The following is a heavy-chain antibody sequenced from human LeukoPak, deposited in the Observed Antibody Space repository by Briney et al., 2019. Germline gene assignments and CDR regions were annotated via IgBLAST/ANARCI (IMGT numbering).Heavy chain of an antibody. V-gene: IGHV4-4*07. J-gene: IGHJ4*02. CDR1: GGSISGYY. CDR3: EREHPVAIAADY. Sequence: SETLSLTCTVSGGSISGYYWSWVRQPAGRALESIGRIYTSGSTNYNPSLESRVTMSVDTSKNQFSLKLSSVTAADTAVYYCEREHPVAIAADYWGQGTLVTVSS. CDR2: IYTSGST. D-gene: IGHD5-12*01.